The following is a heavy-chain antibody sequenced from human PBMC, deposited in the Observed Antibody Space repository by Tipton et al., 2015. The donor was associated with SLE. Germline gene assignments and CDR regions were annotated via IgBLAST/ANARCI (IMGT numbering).Heavy chain of an antibody. V-gene: IGHV4-39*07. Sequence: TLSLTCTVSGGSISSSNYYWGWIRQPPGKGLEWIGSIYYSGSTYYNPSLKSRVSISVDTSKNQFFLNLHSVTAPDTAVYYCARGGASVLIRNCYFDYWGQGSLVTVSS. CDR2: IYYSGST. D-gene: IGHD2-8*01. J-gene: IGHJ4*01. CDR3: ARGGASVLIRNCYFDY. CDR1: GGSISSSNYY.